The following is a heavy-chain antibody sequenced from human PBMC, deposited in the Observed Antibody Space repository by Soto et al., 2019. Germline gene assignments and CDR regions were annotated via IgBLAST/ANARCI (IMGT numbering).Heavy chain of an antibody. J-gene: IGHJ4*02. V-gene: IGHV5-51*01. CDR1: GYNFANYW. Sequence: GKSLKISCKGSGYNFANYWIGWVRQMPVKGLEWMGIIYPGNSDTRYSPSFQGQVTISADTSISTAYLEWSSLKASDTAIYYCARHVYYDVLKKNYWGQGTLVTVPQ. CDR2: IYPGNSDT. CDR3: ARHVYYDVLKKNY. D-gene: IGHD3-9*01.